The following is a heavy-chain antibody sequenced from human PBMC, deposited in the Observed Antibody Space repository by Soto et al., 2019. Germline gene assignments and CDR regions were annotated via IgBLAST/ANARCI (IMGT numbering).Heavy chain of an antibody. CDR3: ARGKRITMVRGVIMGPWPYYGMDG. CDR1: GGSISSNIYY. Sequence: PSETLSLTCTVSGGSISSNIYYWSWIRQPPGKGLEWIGEINHSGSTNYNPSLKSRVTISVDTSKNQFSLKLSSVTAADTAVYYCARGKRITMVRGVIMGPWPYYGMDGWGQGTTVTVAS. CDR2: INHSGST. J-gene: IGHJ6*02. D-gene: IGHD3-10*01. V-gene: IGHV4-39*07.